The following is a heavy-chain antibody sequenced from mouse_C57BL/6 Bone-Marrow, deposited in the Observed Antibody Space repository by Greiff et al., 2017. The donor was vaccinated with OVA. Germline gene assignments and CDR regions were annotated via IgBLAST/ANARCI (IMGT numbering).Heavy chain of an antibody. Sequence: QVQLQQPGAELVKPGASVKLSCKASGYTFTSYWMHWVKQRTGQGLEWIGMIHPNSGSTNYNEKFKSKATLTVDKSSSTAYMQLSSLTSEDSAVYYCARGFYYYYAMDYWGQGTSVTVSS. CDR1: GYTFTSYW. CDR2: IHPNSGST. D-gene: IGHD1-1*01. J-gene: IGHJ4*01. V-gene: IGHV1-64*01. CDR3: ARGFYYYYAMDY.